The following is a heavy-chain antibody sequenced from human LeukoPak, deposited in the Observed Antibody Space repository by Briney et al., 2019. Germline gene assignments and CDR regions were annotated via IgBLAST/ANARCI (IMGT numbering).Heavy chain of an antibody. J-gene: IGHJ4*02. Sequence: GGSLRLSCAASGFTFSDYLMSWIRQAPGKGLEWVSYISGSSTSTKYADYVKGRFTISRDNAKNSLSLQMNSLRAEDTAVYYCARDLTGTTGYFDYWGQGTLVTVSS. CDR1: GFTFSDYL. CDR3: ARDLTGTTGYFDY. D-gene: IGHD1-7*01. V-gene: IGHV3-11*06. CDR2: ISGSSTST.